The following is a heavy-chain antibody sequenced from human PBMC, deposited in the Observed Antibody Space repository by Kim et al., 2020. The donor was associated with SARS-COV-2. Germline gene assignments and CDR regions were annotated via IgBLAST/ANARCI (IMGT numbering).Heavy chain of an antibody. D-gene: IGHD3-9*01. CDR1: GDSISSGHYF. CDR3: ARGTDDILTGLDLRFDP. Sequence: SETLSLTCTVSGDSISSGHYFWSWIRQHPGKGLEWIGYIFNSETTHYNPSLRSRVTISVDTSKNQISLKMISVTAADTAVYYCARGTDDILTGLDLRFDPWGQGTLVTVSS. CDR2: IFNSETT. J-gene: IGHJ5*02. V-gene: IGHV4-31*03.